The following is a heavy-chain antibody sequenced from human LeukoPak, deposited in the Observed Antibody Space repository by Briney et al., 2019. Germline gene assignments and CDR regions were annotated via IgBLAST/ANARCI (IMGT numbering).Heavy chain of an antibody. D-gene: IGHD3-16*01. J-gene: IGHJ4*02. Sequence: SSETLSLTCTVSGGSISSGGYYWSWIRQHPGKGLEWIGYTYYSGSTYYNPSLKSRVTISVDTSKNQFSLKLSSVTAADTAVYYCARARRPLLGAYFDYWGQGTLVTVSS. CDR1: GGSISSGGYY. V-gene: IGHV4-31*03. CDR2: TYYSGST. CDR3: ARARRPLLGAYFDY.